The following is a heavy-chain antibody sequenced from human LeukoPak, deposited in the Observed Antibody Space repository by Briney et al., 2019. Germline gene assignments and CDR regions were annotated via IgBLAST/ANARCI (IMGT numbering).Heavy chain of an antibody. CDR3: ARRMVRGAGDFDY. J-gene: IGHJ4*02. CDR2: IYSGGST. V-gene: IGHV3-53*01. Sequence: GGSLRLSCAASGFTVSSNYMSWVRQAPGKGLEWVSIIYSGGSTFYADSVKGRFTISRDNSKNTLYLQMNSLRAEDTAVYYCARRMVRGAGDFDYWGQGTLVTVSS. D-gene: IGHD3-10*01. CDR1: GFTVSSNY.